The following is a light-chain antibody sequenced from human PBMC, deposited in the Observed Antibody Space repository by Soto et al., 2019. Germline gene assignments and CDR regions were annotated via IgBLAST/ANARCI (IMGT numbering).Light chain of an antibody. CDR3: QQHINRLS. CDR2: DAS. Sequence: EIVLTQSPATLSLSPGERATLSCRASQSVSNYLAWYQQKPGQAPRLLIYDASNRATGIPARFSGSGSGTYFTLTISNLEPEDFAVYYCQQHINRLSFGGGTKVEIK. V-gene: IGKV3-11*01. CDR1: QSVSNY. J-gene: IGKJ4*01.